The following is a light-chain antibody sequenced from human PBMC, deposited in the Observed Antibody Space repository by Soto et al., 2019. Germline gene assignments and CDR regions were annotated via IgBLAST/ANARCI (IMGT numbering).Light chain of an antibody. CDR3: QQAYGFPVT. Sequence: DIQMTQSPSPVFASVGARVTITCRASQNIISWLAWYQQQPGRAPKLLIYAASILQSGVPSRFSGSGSGTDFTLTINSLQPEDFATYYCQQAYGFPVTFGQGTRLEIK. V-gene: IGKV1-12*01. CDR2: AAS. J-gene: IGKJ5*01. CDR1: QNIISW.